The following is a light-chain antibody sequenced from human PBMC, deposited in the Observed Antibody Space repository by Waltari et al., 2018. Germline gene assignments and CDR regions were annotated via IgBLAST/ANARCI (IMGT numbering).Light chain of an antibody. CDR1: YNTVGQRG. Sequence: QAGLTQPPSVSRALRQTATLTCPGDYNTVGQRGATWLQQHQGHPPKLLLYRDYSRPSGISERFSSSRSGNTASLTITGLQPEDEADYYCSSWDVRLDVYVFGPGTKLSVL. V-gene: IGLV10-54*04. J-gene: IGLJ1*01. CDR2: RDY. CDR3: SSWDVRLDVYV.